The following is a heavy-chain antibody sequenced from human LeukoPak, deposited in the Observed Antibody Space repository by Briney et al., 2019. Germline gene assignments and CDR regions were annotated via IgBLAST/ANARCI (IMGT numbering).Heavy chain of an antibody. V-gene: IGHV4-59*01. CDR1: GGSISSYY. Sequence: SETLSLTYTVSGGSISSYYWSWIRRPPGKGLEWIGYIYYSGSTNYNPSLKSRVTISVDTSKNQFSLKLSSVTAADTAMYYCARVVPGRRLDPWGQGTLVTVSS. J-gene: IGHJ5*02. CDR3: ARVVPGRRLDP. CDR2: IYYSGST. D-gene: IGHD1-26*01.